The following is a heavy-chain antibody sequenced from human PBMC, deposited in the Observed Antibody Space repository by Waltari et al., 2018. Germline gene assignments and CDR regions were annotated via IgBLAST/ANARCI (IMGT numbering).Heavy chain of an antibody. CDR3: ARGCIDHRCYIEK. Sequence: EVQLVESGGGLIQPGGSLRLSCAASGFTVNNNYMNWVRQAPGKGLGWVSVIDSGGNTYYADSVKGRFTISRDNSKNTLYLQMNSLRVDDTAVYFCARGCIDHRCYIEKWGQGTLVTVSS. CDR2: IDSGGNT. D-gene: IGHD2-8*01. V-gene: IGHV3-53*01. CDR1: GFTVNNNY. J-gene: IGHJ4*02.